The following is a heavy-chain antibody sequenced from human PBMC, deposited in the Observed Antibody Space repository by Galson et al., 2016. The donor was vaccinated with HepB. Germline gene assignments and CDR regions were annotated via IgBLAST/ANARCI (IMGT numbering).Heavy chain of an antibody. V-gene: IGHV3-11*04. CDR3: VKGAGTIDY. J-gene: IGHJ4*02. D-gene: IGHD6-19*01. Sequence: ASGFTFSDYYMNWIRQAPGKGLEWISYISSRSSTIYYADSVKGRFTISRDNAKNSLFLQMNSLRAEDTAVYYCVKGAGTIDYWGQGTLVTVSS. CDR2: ISSRSSTI. CDR1: GFTFSDYY.